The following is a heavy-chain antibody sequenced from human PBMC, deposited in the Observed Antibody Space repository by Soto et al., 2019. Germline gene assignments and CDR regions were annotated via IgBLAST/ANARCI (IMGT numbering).Heavy chain of an antibody. CDR3: AKLDSSGSRFDY. CDR2: ISGSGGST. D-gene: IGHD3-22*01. J-gene: IGHJ4*02. Sequence: GGSLRLSCAASGFTFSSYAMSWVRQAPGKGLEWVSAISGSGGSTYYADSVKGRFTISRDNSKNTLYLQMNSPRAEDTAVYYCAKLDSSGSRFDYWGQGTLVTVSS. CDR1: GFTFSSYA. V-gene: IGHV3-23*01.